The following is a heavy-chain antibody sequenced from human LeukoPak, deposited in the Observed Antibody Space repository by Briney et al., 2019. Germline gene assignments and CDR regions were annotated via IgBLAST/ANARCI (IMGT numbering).Heavy chain of an antibody. J-gene: IGHJ4*02. Sequence: GGSLRLSCAASGFTFDDYAMHWVRHAPGKGLEWVSGISWNSGSIGYADSVKGRFTISRDNAKNSLYLQMNSLRAEDTALYYCAKGRGSSSWYFDYWGQGTLVTVSS. CDR3: AKGRGSSSWYFDY. D-gene: IGHD6-13*01. CDR2: ISWNSGSI. V-gene: IGHV3-9*01. CDR1: GFTFDDYA.